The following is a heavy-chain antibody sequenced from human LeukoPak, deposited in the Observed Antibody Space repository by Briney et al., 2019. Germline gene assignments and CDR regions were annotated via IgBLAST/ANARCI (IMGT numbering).Heavy chain of an antibody. CDR3: ARRLPRSYYYDSSGYSVDAFDI. J-gene: IGHJ3*02. D-gene: IGHD3-22*01. V-gene: IGHV4-59*08. Sequence: SETLSLTRTVSGGSISSYYWSWIRQPPGKGLEWIGYIYYSGSTNYNPSLKSRVTISVDTSKNQFSLKLSSVTAADTAVYYCARRLPRSYYYDSSGYSVDAFDIWGQGTMVTVSS. CDR2: IYYSGST. CDR1: GGSISSYY.